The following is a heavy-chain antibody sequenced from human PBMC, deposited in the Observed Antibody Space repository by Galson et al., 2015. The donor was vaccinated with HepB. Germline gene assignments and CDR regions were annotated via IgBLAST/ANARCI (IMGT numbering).Heavy chain of an antibody. CDR2: INTNTGNP. CDR1: GYTFTSYA. Sequence: SVKVSCKASGYTFTSYAITWVRQAPGQGFEWMGWINTNTGNPTYAPAFRGRFVFSLDTSVTTAYLQISSLKAEDTAVYYCARDQAVADNWFDPWGQGTLVTVSS. J-gene: IGHJ5*02. V-gene: IGHV7-4-1*02. D-gene: IGHD6-19*01. CDR3: ARDQAVADNWFDP.